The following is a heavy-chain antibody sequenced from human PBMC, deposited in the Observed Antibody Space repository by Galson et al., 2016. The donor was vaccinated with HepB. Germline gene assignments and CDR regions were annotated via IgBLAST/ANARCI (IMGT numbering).Heavy chain of an antibody. CDR1: GFTFSRDA. D-gene: IGHD3-16*01. J-gene: IGHJ4*02. CDR2: ISYDGSNK. CDR3: AKPTAPSWGNGDY. Sequence: SLRLSCAASGFTFSRDAMHWVRQAPGKGLEWMAIISYDGSNKYYADSVKGRFTISRDNSKNTLYLQMNSLRAEDTAVYYCAKPTAPSWGNGDYWGQGILVTVSS. V-gene: IGHV3-30-3*01.